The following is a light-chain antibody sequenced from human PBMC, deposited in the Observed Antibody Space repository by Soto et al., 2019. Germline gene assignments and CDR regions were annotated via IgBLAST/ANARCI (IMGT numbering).Light chain of an antibody. Sequence: EIVLTQSPGTLSLSPGERATLSCRASQSVSSSYLAWYQQKPGQAPRLLIYGASSRATGIPDRFGGSGSGTEVILTISRLEPEDVSVYYCQQYYSSPPLTFGPGTKVDIK. V-gene: IGKV3-20*01. CDR1: QSVSSSY. CDR2: GAS. J-gene: IGKJ3*01. CDR3: QQYYSSPPLT.